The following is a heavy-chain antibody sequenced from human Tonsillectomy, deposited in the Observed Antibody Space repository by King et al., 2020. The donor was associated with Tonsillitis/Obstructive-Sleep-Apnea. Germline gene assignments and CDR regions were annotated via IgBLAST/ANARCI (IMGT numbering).Heavy chain of an antibody. V-gene: IGHV1-2*04. D-gene: IGHD3-22*01. CDR1: GYTFTGYY. CDR2: INPNSGGT. J-gene: IGHJ5*02. Sequence: VQLVQSGAEVKKPGASVKVSCKASGYTFTGYYMHWVRQAPGQGLEWMGWINPNSGGTNYAQKFQGWVTMTRETSISTAYMELSRLRSDDTAVYYCARECYYDSSGPTSNNWFDPWGQGTLVTVSS. CDR3: ARECYYDSSGPTSNNWFDP.